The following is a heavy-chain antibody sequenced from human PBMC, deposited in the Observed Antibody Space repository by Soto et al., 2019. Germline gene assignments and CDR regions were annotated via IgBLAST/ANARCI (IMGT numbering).Heavy chain of an antibody. J-gene: IGHJ4*02. CDR3: ARDYTSQGPGVFDY. CDR1: GYTFTSYY. D-gene: IGHD3-10*01. V-gene: IGHV1-46*01. CDR2: INPSGGST. Sequence: GASVKVSCKASGYTFTSYYMHWVRQAPGQGLEWMGIINPSGGSTSYAQKIQGRVTMTRDTTKSTIYKEQRSLRSEDTEENYCARDYTSQGPGVFDYWGQGTLVTVSS.